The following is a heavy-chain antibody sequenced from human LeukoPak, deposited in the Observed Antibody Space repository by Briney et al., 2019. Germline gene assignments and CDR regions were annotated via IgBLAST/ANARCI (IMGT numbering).Heavy chain of an antibody. D-gene: IGHD4-17*01. J-gene: IGHJ6*03. Sequence: PSETLSLTCTVSGGSISSYYWSWIRQPAGKGLEWIGRIYTSGSTNYNPSLKSRVTMSVDTSKNQFSLKLSSVTAADTAVYYCARVKEGYGDYAWDYYYYMDVWGKGTTVTVSS. V-gene: IGHV4-4*07. CDR1: GGSISSYY. CDR2: IYTSGST. CDR3: ARVKEGYGDYAWDYYYYMDV.